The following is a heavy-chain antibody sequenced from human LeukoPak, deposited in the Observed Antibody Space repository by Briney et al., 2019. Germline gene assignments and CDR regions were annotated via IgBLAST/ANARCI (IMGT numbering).Heavy chain of an antibody. Sequence: GGSLRLSCAASGFTFSTDSMNWVRQAPGKGLEWVSFISTRSSYIYYVYSVRGRFTISRDNAKKSLYLQMNGLRVEDSAVYYCAGDQGGNRWTYWGQGTLVTVSS. CDR3: AGDQGGNRWTY. V-gene: IGHV3-21*01. CDR2: ISTRSSYI. J-gene: IGHJ4*02. CDR1: GFTFSTDS. D-gene: IGHD3-16*01.